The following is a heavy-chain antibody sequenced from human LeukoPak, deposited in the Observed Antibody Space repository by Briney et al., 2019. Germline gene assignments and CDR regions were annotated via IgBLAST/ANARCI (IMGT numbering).Heavy chain of an antibody. CDR1: GGSISNYY. Sequence: SETLSLTCTVSGGSISNYYWTWIRQPPGKGLEWIGYIYYSGSAYYNPSLKSRVTMSLDTSKNQFSLKLSSVTAADTAVYYCARLTYYYDSSPIDYWGQGTLVT. V-gene: IGHV4-59*06. D-gene: IGHD3-22*01. CDR2: IYYSGSA. J-gene: IGHJ4*02. CDR3: ARLTYYYDSSPIDY.